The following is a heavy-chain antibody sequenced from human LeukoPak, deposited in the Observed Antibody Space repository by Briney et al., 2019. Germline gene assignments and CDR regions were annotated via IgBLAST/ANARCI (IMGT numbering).Heavy chain of an antibody. CDR3: AKGNSGSSSWGDYFDY. V-gene: IGHV3-30*02. CDR2: IRYDGSNK. J-gene: IGHJ4*02. CDR1: GFNFSSYG. Sequence: QPGGSLRLSCAASGFNFSSYGMQWVRQPPGKGLEWVVFIRYDGSNKYYADSVKGRFTISRDNAKNSLYLQMNSLRAEDTAVYYCAKGNSGSSSWGDYFDYWGQGTLVTVSS. D-gene: IGHD6-13*01.